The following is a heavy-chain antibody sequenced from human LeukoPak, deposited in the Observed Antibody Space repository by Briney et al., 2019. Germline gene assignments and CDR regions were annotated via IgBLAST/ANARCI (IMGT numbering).Heavy chain of an antibody. CDR1: GFTFSSYA. CDR3: AKGSSGGTRNYFDY. J-gene: IGHJ4*02. Sequence: GGSLRLSCAASGFTFSSYAMSWVRQAPGKGLEWVSAISGSGGSTYYADSVKGRFTIPRDNSKNTLYLQMNSLRAEDTAVYYCAKGSSGGTRNYFDYWGQGTLVTVSS. D-gene: IGHD2-15*01. CDR2: ISGSGGST. V-gene: IGHV3-23*01.